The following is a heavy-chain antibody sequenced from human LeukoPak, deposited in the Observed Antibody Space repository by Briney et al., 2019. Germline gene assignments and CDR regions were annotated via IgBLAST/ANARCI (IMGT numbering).Heavy chain of an antibody. D-gene: IGHD3-10*01. CDR1: GYTLTELS. CDR3: TRDFDYYGSGSYYSRYYFDY. V-gene: IGHV1-24*01. J-gene: IGHJ4*02. Sequence: ASVKVSCKVSGYTLTELSMHWVRQAPGKGLEWMGGFDPEDGETIYAQKFQGRVTMTRDTSISTAYMELSRLRSDDTAMYYCTRDFDYYGSGSYYSRYYFDYWGQGTLVTVSS. CDR2: FDPEDGET.